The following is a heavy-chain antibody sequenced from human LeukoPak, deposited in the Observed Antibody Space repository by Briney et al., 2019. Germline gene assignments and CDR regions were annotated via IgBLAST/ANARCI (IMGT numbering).Heavy chain of an antibody. CDR2: IKSKTDGGTT. J-gene: IGHJ4*02. CDR3: TTGGIRGGGSYV. V-gene: IGHV3-15*01. Sequence: GGSLRLSCAASGFTFSDYYMSWVRQAPGKGLEWVGRIKSKTDGGTTDYAAPVKGRFTISRDDSKNTLYLQMNSLKTEDTAVYYCTTGGIRGGGSYVWGQGTLVTVSS. D-gene: IGHD2-15*01. CDR1: GFTFSDYY.